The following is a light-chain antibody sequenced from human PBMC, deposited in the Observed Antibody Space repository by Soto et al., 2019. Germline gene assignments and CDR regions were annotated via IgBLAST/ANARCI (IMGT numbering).Light chain of an antibody. CDR2: EVS. CDR1: SSDVGSYNR. Sequence: QSALTQPPSVSGSPGQSVTISCTGTSSDVGSYNRVSWYQQPPGTAPKLMIYEVSNRPSGVPDRFSGSKSGNMASLTISGLQAEDEADYYCSSYTSSSPWVFGGGTKLTVL. J-gene: IGLJ3*02. CDR3: SSYTSSSPWV. V-gene: IGLV2-18*02.